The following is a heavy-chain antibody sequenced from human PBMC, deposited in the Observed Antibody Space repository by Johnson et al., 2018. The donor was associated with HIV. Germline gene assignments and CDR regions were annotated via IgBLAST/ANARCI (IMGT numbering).Heavy chain of an antibody. V-gene: IGHV3-74*02. Sequence: MHLVESGGGVVQPGRSLRLSCAASGFTFSSYWMHWVRQAPGKGLVWVSRINSDGSSTSYADSVKGRFTISRDNAKNTLYLQRNSLRAEDTAVYYCVNWAYYYGSGYAFDIWGQGTMVTVSS. CDR3: VNWAYYYGSGYAFDI. CDR1: GFTFSSYW. J-gene: IGHJ3*02. D-gene: IGHD3-10*01. CDR2: INSDGSST.